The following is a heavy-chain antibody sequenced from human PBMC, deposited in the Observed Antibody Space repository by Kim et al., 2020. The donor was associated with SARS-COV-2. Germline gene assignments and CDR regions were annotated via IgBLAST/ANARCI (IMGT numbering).Heavy chain of an antibody. J-gene: IGHJ4*02. CDR2: IGTAGDT. CDR1: GFTFSNYD. Sequence: GGSLRLSCAASGFTFSNYDMHWVRQATGKGLEWVSGIGTAGDTYYPGSVRGQFTISRENAKNSLYLHMNSLRAGDTAVYYCARGNSRDGYNWFDFWGQGILVTVSS. V-gene: IGHV3-13*01. D-gene: IGHD5-12*01. CDR3: ARGNSRDGYNWFDF.